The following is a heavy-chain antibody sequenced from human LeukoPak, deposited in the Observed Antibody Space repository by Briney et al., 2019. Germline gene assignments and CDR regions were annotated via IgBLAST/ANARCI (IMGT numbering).Heavy chain of an antibody. J-gene: IGHJ4*02. D-gene: IGHD6-13*01. V-gene: IGHV3-30*03. Sequence: GGSLRLSCAASGFTFSSYWMSWVRQAPGKGLEWVAVISYDGSNKYYADSVKGRFTISRDNSKNTLYLQMNSLRAEDTAVYYCARGFIAAAGAFGYWGQGTLVTVSS. CDR2: ISYDGSNK. CDR3: ARGFIAAAGAFGY. CDR1: GFTFSSYW.